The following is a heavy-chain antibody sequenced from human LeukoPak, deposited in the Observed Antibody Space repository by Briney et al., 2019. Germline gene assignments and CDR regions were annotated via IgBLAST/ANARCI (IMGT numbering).Heavy chain of an antibody. D-gene: IGHD1-26*01. CDR2: ISWNSGSI. J-gene: IGHJ4*02. CDR3: GKSSGSDYSGYYFDY. Sequence: GGSLRLSCAASGFTFYDYAMHWVRQAPGKGLEWVSGISWNSGSIGYADSVKGRFTISRDNAKHSMYLQMISLRAEDTALYYCGKSSGSDYSGYYFDYWGQGTLVTVSS. CDR1: GFTFYDYA. V-gene: IGHV3-9*01.